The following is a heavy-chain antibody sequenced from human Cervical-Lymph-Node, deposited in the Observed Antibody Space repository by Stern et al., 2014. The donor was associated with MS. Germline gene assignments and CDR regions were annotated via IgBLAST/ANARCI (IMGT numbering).Heavy chain of an antibody. J-gene: IGHJ4*02. CDR2: ILPMFGTP. CDR1: GGTFNNHV. D-gene: IGHD5-12*01. V-gene: IGHV1-69*06. CDR3: ANRDMGYTYGRHDY. Sequence: VQLVQSGAEVKKPGSSVKVSCKASGGTFNNHVIYWVRQARGQGIEWMGGILPMFGTPDYAREFQGRVPITAAKSSRTVGMGRSSLNYEDTAIYYCANRDMGYTYGRHDYWGQGTLVTVS.